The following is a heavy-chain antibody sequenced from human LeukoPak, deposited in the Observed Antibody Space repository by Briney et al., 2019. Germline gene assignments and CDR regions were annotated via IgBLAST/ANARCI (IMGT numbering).Heavy chain of an antibody. J-gene: IGHJ6*03. CDR2: ISGSGGST. V-gene: IGHV3-23*01. CDR3: AKEGGLYCSSTSCYTYYYYYYYMDV. CDR1: GFTFSSYG. Sequence: GGSLRLSCAASGFTFSSYGMSWVRQAPGKGLEWVSAISGSGGSTYYADSVKGRFTISRDNSKNTLYLQMNSLRAEDTAVYYCAKEGGLYCSSTSCYTYYYYYYYMDVWGKGTTVTISS. D-gene: IGHD2-2*02.